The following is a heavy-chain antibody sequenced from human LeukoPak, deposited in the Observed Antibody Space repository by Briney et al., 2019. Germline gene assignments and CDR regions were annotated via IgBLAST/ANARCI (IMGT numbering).Heavy chain of an antibody. Sequence: GASVKVSCKASGYTFTSYDINWVRQATGQGLEWMGWMNPNSGNTGYAQKFQGRVTMTRNTSISTAYMELSSLRSEDTAVYYCARGGWFGELFGGGTHYWGQGTLVTVSS. D-gene: IGHD3-10*01. CDR3: ARGGWFGELFGGGTHY. CDR2: MNPNSGNT. CDR1: GYTFTSYD. J-gene: IGHJ4*02. V-gene: IGHV1-8*01.